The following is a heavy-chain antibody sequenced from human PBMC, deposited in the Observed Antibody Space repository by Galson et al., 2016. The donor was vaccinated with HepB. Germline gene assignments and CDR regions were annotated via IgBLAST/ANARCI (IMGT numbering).Heavy chain of an antibody. J-gene: IGHJ6*02. CDR3: ARDSGRREDV. CDR1: GFTISSHW. CDR2: IKDDGSQK. V-gene: IGHV3-7*04. Sequence: SLRLSCAASGFTISSHWMTWVRPAPGKGLEWVAYIKDDGSQKYYVDSVKGRFTIARDNAKNSLYLQMNPLRAEDPALYYCARDSGRREDVWGQGTTVTVSS.